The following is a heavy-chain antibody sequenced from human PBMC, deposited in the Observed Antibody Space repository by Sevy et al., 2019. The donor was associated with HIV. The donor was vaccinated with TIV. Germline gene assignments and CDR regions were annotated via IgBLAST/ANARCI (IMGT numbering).Heavy chain of an antibody. CDR3: ATRAGIAAAGRVFDY. CDR2: TRNKADGYTT. J-gene: IGHJ4*02. D-gene: IGHD6-13*01. CDR1: GFTFSDHY. Sequence: GGSLRLSCVASGFTFSDHYMEWVRQAPGKGLEWVGRTRNKADGYTTEYAASVKGRFTITRDEAKTSLYVQMNSLKAEDTAVYSCATRAGIAAAGRVFDYWGQGTLVTVSS. V-gene: IGHV3-72*01.